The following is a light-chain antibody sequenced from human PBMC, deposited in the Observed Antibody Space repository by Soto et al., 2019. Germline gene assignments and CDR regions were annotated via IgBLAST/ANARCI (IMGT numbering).Light chain of an antibody. CDR2: AAS. V-gene: IGKV1-39*01. J-gene: IGKJ4*01. CDR1: QSISSY. Sequence: DIQMTQSPSSLSASVGDRVTITCRASQSISSYLNWYQQKPGQAPKLQIYAASSLQSGVPSRFSGSGSGTDFTLTISSLQPEDFATYYCQPSYSTLGGLTFGGGTKVEIK. CDR3: QPSYSTLGGLT.